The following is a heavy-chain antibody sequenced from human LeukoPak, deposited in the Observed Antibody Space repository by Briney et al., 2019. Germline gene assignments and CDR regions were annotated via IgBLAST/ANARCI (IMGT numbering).Heavy chain of an antibody. CDR2: ISTYNGDK. Sequence: SVKVSCQASGYAFKKYAISWVRQAPGQGLEWLGWISTYNGDKNYAQNFKGRVTNTTDTSTSTAYMELRSLRSDDTAVYYCTRDPSNSSGWYIYFDYWGQGALVTVSS. CDR3: TRDPSNSSGWYIYFDY. J-gene: IGHJ4*02. D-gene: IGHD6-19*01. V-gene: IGHV1-18*01. CDR1: GYAFKKYA.